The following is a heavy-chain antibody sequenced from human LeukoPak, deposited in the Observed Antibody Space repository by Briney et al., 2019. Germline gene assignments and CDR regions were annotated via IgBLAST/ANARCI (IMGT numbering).Heavy chain of an antibody. CDR1: GFTFRNAY. J-gene: IGHJ4*02. CDR2: IKSKADGETT. D-gene: IGHD4-17*01. CDR3: TSEEDDYRGRTGY. V-gene: IGHV3-15*01. Sequence: GGSLRLSCAASGFTFRNAYITWVRQAPGKGLEWVGRIKSKADGETTDYAAPVKDRFTISRDGLKNTLYLQMNSLKTEDTAIYYCTSEEDDYRGRTGYWGQGTLVTVSS.